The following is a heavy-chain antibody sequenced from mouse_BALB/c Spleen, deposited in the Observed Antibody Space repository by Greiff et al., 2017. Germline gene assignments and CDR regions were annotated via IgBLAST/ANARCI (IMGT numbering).Heavy chain of an antibody. CDR1: GFAFSSYD. V-gene: IGHV5-12-1*01. CDR2: ISSGGGST. CDR3: ARQGDYYGSSPYWYFDV. J-gene: IGHJ1*01. D-gene: IGHD1-1*01. Sequence: EVKVVESGGGLVKPGGSLKLSCAASGFAFSSYDMSWVRQTPEKRLEWVAYISSGGGSTYYPDTVKGRFTISRDNAKNTLYLQMSSLKSEETAMYYCARQGDYYGSSPYWYFDVWGAGTTVTVSS.